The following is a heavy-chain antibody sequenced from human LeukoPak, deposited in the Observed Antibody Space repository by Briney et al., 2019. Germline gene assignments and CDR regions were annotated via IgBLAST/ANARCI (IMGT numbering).Heavy chain of an antibody. J-gene: IGHJ6*03. Sequence: GSSVKVSCKASVGTFSSYAISWVRQAPGQGLEWMGRIIPIFGTANYAQKFQGRVTITTDESTSTAYMELSSLRSEDTAVYYCASGPDCSGGSCYSRSYYYMDVWGKGTTVTVSS. CDR3: ASGPDCSGGSCYSRSYYYMDV. CDR1: VGTFSSYA. D-gene: IGHD2-15*01. CDR2: IIPIFGTA. V-gene: IGHV1-69*05.